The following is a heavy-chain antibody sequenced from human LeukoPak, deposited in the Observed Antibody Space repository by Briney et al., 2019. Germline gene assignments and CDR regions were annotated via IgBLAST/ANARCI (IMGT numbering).Heavy chain of an antibody. V-gene: IGHV3-30*02. D-gene: IGHD5-24*01. CDR2: VTFDGGNK. J-gene: IGHJ4*02. CDR1: GFNFNNFG. Sequence: GGSLRLSCAASGFNFNNFGMHWVRQAPGKGLEWVAIVTFDGGNKYYIDSVQGRFTISRDNSKNTVYLQMDSLRPEDTAVYYCAKDKSYGSGIDHWGQGALVTVSS. CDR3: AKDKSYGSGIDH.